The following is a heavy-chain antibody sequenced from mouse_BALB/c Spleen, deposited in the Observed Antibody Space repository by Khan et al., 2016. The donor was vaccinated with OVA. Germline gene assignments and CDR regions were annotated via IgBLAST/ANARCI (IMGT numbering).Heavy chain of an antibody. J-gene: IGHJ3*01. CDR3: ARWFAY. V-gene: IGHV3-2*02. CDR2: ISYSGGT. CDR1: GYSITSDYA. Sequence: EVQLQESGPGPVKPSQSLSLTCTVTGYSITSDYAWNWIRPFPGNKLEWMGYISYSGGTSYLPSLKSRISITRDTSKNQFFLQLNSVTTKDSATYYCARWFAYWGQGTLVTVS.